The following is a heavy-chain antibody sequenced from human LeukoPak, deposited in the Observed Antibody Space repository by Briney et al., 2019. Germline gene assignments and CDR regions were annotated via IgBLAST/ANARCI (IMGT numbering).Heavy chain of an antibody. CDR3: ARGTVTAEEGAFDI. D-gene: IGHD4-4*01. Sequence: SETLSLTCAVYGGSFSGYYWSWIRRPPGKGLEWIGYIYYSGSTYYNPSLKSRVTISVDASKNQFSLKLSSVTAADTAVYYCARGTVTAEEGAFDIWGQGTMVTVSS. CDR2: IYYSGST. CDR1: GGSFSGYY. J-gene: IGHJ3*02. V-gene: IGHV4-34*09.